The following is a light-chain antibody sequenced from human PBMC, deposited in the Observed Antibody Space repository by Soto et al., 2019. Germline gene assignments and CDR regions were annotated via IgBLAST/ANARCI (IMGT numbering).Light chain of an antibody. V-gene: IGKV3D-15*01. J-gene: IGKJ4*01. CDR3: QQYYSAPLT. CDR1: QSLSGN. Sequence: EIVMTQSPAPLAGSPGETVTLSCRASQSLSGNLAWYQQKPGQAPRLLIYGASSRATGIPDRFSGSGSGTDFTLTISRLQAEDVAVYYCQQYYSAPLTFGGGTKVGI. CDR2: GAS.